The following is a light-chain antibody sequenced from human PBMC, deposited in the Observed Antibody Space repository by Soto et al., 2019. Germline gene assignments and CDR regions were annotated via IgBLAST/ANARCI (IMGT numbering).Light chain of an antibody. CDR1: SSNLGPGFD. CDR2: DVS. J-gene: IGLJ1*01. V-gene: IGLV1-40*01. CDR3: CSYADNYSYV. Sequence: QSVLTQPPSVSGAPGQTVTISCTGSSSNLGPGFDVHWYQHVPGKAPKLMTYDVSKRPSGVPDRFSGSKSGNTASLTISGLQAEDEADYYCCSYADNYSYVFGTGTKVTVL.